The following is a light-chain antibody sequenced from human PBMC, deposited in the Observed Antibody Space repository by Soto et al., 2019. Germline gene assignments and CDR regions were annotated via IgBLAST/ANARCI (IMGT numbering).Light chain of an antibody. CDR3: QQYGSSRWT. J-gene: IGKJ1*01. V-gene: IGKV3-20*01. CDR1: QSVSSTY. Sequence: EIVLTQSPGTLSLSPGERATLSCRASQSVSSTYLAWYQQKPGQAPRLLIYGASSMASGISDRFSGSGSGTDFTLTISRLQPDDFAVYYCQQYGSSRWTFGQGTKVEIK. CDR2: GAS.